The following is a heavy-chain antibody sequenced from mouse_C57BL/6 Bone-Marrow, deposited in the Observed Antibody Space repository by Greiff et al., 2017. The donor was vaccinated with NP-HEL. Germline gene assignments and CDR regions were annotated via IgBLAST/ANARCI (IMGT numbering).Heavy chain of an antibody. CDR1: GFTFSDFY. D-gene: IGHD4-1*01. CDR3: ARDGTETAGYFDV. J-gene: IGHJ1*03. Sequence: EVMLVESGGGLVQSGRSLRLSCATSGFTFSDFYMEWVRQAPGKGLEWIAASRNKANDYTTEYSATVKGRFIVSRATSQSILYHQMNALRAEDAAIYYCARDGTETAGYFDVWGTGTTVTVSS. V-gene: IGHV7-1*01. CDR2: SRNKANDYTT.